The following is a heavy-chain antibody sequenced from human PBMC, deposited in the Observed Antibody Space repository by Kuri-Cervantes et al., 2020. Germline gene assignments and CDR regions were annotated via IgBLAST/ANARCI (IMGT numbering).Heavy chain of an antibody. V-gene: IGHV3-33*01. J-gene: IGHJ3*02. Sequence: GESLKISCAASGFTFSNYDIHWVRQAPGKGLEWVAVIWYDGSNKYYADSVKGRFTISRDNSKNTLCLQMNSLRAEDTALYYCARVVPTEDAFDIWGQGTMVTVSS. CDR2: IWYDGSNK. CDR3: ARVVPTEDAFDI. D-gene: IGHD1-26*01. CDR1: GFTFSNYD.